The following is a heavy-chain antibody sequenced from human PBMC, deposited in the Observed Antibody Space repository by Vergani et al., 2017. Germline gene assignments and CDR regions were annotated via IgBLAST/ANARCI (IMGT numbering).Heavy chain of an antibody. CDR1: GYSIGSGFY. J-gene: IGHJ2*01. V-gene: IGHV4-38-2*01. CDR3: ARSQGDYWYFDL. CDR2: IYNRGKT. D-gene: IGHD2-21*01. Sequence: QVHLQEAGPGLVKPAETLSLTCSVSGYSIGSGFYWAWIRQSPGEGLQWLTSIYNRGKTYHNPSLKSRVSVSLDTSKNRVSLNLTSVTATDTAVYYCARSQGDYWYFDLWGPGSLVTVSS.